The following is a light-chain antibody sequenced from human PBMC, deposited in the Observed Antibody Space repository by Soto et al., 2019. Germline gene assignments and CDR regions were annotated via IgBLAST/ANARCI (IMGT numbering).Light chain of an antibody. Sequence: DIVMTQSPDSLAVSLGERATINCKSSQSVFYSSNNKNYLAWYQQKPGQPPKLLIYWASTRESGVPDRFSGSGSGTDFTLTISSLQAEDAAVYYCQQYYSTPLTFGGGTKVDIK. J-gene: IGKJ4*01. CDR3: QQYYSTPLT. CDR1: QSVFYSSNNKNY. V-gene: IGKV4-1*01. CDR2: WAS.